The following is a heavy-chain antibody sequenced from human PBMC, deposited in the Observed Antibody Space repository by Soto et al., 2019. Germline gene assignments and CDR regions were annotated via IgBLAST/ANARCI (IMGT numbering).Heavy chain of an antibody. J-gene: IGHJ6*03. V-gene: IGHV1-18*01. CDR3: VRDHHDFSSDYHYYHMDV. CDR1: GYTLSNYG. D-gene: IGHD3-3*01. Sequence: QAQLVQSGAEMKKPGASVKVSCEASGYTLSNYGISWVRQAPGQGLECMGWSSTYDGNTKYAKKFRGRVTMTTDTSTSTAYMELRSLRSDDTAVYYCVRDHHDFSSDYHYYHMDVWGKGTTVTVSS. CDR2: SSTYDGNT.